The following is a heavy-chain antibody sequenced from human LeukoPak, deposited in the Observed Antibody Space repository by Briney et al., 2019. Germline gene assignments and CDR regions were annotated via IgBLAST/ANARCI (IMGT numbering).Heavy chain of an antibody. Sequence: ASVKVSCKASGYTFTSYDINWVRQATGQGLEWMGWMNPNSGNTGYAQKFQGRVTMTRNTSISTAYMELSSLRSDDTAFYYCARAPMGAAALHWGQGTLVTVSS. V-gene: IGHV1-8*01. CDR2: MNPNSGNT. J-gene: IGHJ4*02. CDR1: GYTFTSYD. D-gene: IGHD6-13*01. CDR3: ARAPMGAAALH.